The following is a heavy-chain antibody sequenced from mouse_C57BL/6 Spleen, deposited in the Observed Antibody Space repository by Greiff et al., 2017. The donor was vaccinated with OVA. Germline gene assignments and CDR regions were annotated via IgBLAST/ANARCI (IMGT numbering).Heavy chain of an antibody. J-gene: IGHJ2*01. Sequence: VQLQQSGPELVKPGASVKISCKASGYTFTDYYMNWVKQSHGKSLEWIGDINPNNGGTSYNQKFKGKATLTVDKSSSTAYMELRSLTSEDSAFYYCAREGLRRFDYWGQGTTLTVSS. CDR3: AREGLRRFDY. D-gene: IGHD2-4*01. CDR2: INPNNGGT. CDR1: GYTFTDYY. V-gene: IGHV1-26*01.